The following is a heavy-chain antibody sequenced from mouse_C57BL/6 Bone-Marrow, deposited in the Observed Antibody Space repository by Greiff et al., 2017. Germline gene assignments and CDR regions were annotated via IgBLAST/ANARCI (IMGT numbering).Heavy chain of an antibody. CDR3: ARNFGGNWGFAY. D-gene: IGHD2-1*01. Sequence: VQLQESGPGLVQPSQSLSITCTVSGFSLTSYGVHWVRQSPGKGLEWLGVIWSGGSTDYNAAFISRLSISKDNSKSQVFFKMNSLQADDTAIYYCARNFGGNWGFAYWGQGTLVTVSA. J-gene: IGHJ3*01. CDR1: GFSLTSYG. V-gene: IGHV2-2*01. CDR2: IWSGGST.